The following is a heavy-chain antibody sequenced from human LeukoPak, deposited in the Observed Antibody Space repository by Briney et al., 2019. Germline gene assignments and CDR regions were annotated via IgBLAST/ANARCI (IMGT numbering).Heavy chain of an antibody. CDR2: INAGNGNT. CDR1: GYTFTSYA. CDR3: ARVPGPHYYDSSGPGAFDI. V-gene: IGHV1-3*01. J-gene: IGHJ3*02. D-gene: IGHD3-22*01. Sequence: ASVKVSCTASGYTFTSYAMHWVRQAPGQRLEWMGWINAGNGNTKYSQKFQGRVTITRDTSASTAYMELSSLRSEDTAVYYCARVPGPHYYDSSGPGAFDIWGQGTMVTVSS.